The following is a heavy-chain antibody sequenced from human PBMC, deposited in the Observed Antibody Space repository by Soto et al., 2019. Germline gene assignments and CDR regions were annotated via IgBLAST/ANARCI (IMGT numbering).Heavy chain of an antibody. Sequence: QVQLVESGGGVVQPGRSLRLSCAASGFTFSSYGMHWVRQAPGKGLEWVAVIWYDGSNKYYADSVKGRFTISRDNSKNTLYLQMNSLRAEDTAVYYCASVATGYSRAEYFQHWGQGTLVTVSS. V-gene: IGHV3-33*01. D-gene: IGHD3-9*01. CDR1: GFTFSSYG. CDR2: IWYDGSNK. J-gene: IGHJ1*01. CDR3: ASVATGYSRAEYFQH.